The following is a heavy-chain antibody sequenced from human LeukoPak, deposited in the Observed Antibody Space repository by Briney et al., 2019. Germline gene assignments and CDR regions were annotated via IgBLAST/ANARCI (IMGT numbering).Heavy chain of an antibody. CDR3: VREYCGGDCYTDL. V-gene: IGHV3-74*01. CDR2: LNSDGSVT. J-gene: IGHJ5*02. D-gene: IGHD2-21*02. Sequence: GGSLRLSCAASGFTFSLYWMHWVRQTPGKGLVWVSRLNSDGSVTNYADSVKGRFTISRDNAKNTLYLQMNSLRAEDTALYYCVREYCGGDCYTDLWGQGTLVTVSS. CDR1: GFTFSLYW.